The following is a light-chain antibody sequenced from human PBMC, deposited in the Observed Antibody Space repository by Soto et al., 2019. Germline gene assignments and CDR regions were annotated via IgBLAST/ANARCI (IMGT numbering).Light chain of an antibody. V-gene: IGKV3-20*01. CDR2: GAS. Sequence: LVMTQSPATLSVSPGDRATLSCRASQSISSDLAWYQQIPGQAPRLLIFGASTRATGIPDRFSGSGSGTEFTLTISRMEPEDFAVYYCQQYGSSPTFGGGTKVDIK. CDR1: QSISSD. CDR3: QQYGSSPT. J-gene: IGKJ4*01.